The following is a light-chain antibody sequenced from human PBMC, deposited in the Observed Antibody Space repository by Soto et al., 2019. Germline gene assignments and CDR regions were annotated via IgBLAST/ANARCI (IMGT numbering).Light chain of an antibody. Sequence: EIVITQSPAPLSLSPGERATPSCRASQSVNSNLAWYQQKAAQAPRLLIYGTSTRATGIPARFSGSGSGTDFTLTISSLQFEDFAVYYCQQYNNWPRTFGQGTKVDIK. J-gene: IGKJ1*01. CDR2: GTS. CDR1: QSVNSN. CDR3: QQYNNWPRT. V-gene: IGKV3-15*01.